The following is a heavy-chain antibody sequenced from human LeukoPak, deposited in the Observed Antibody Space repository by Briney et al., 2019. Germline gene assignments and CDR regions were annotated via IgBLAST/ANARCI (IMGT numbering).Heavy chain of an antibody. J-gene: IGHJ4*02. V-gene: IGHV3-23*01. CDR3: ASTGRGYYDSIDY. D-gene: IGHD3-22*01. Sequence: PGGSLRLSCAASGFTFSSYDMSGVRRAPGEGLEWVSAISGSGGSTYYADSVQGRFTISRDNSKNTLYLQMNSLRAEDTAVYYCASTGRGYYDSIDYWGQGTLVTVSS. CDR2: ISGSGGST. CDR1: GFTFSSYD.